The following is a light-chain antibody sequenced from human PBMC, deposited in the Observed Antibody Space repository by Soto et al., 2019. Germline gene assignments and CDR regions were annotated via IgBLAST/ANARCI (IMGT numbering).Light chain of an antibody. Sequence: QSALTQPASVSGSPGQSITISCSGTTSDVGGYNLVSWYQQHTAKAPKLLIYEGTQRPSGVSSRFSGSKSGNTASLTISGIQAEDEADYYCCSYARSSSYVFGTGTRSPS. CDR1: TSDVGGYNL. CDR2: EGT. CDR3: CSYARSSSYV. J-gene: IGLJ1*01. V-gene: IGLV2-23*01.